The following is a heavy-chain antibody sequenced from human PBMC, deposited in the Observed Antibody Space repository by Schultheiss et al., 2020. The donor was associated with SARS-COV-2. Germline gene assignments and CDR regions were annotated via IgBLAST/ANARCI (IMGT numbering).Heavy chain of an antibody. CDR1: GGSISSGDYY. CDR3: ARGRAAAGKS. Sequence: LRLSCTVSGGSISSGDYYWSWIRQPPGKGLEWIGYIYSSGTTYYNPSLKSRVTISVDTSKNQFSLKLSSVTAADTAVYYCARGRAAAGKSWGQGTLVTVSS. D-gene: IGHD6-13*01. V-gene: IGHV4-30-4*01. CDR2: IYSSGTT. J-gene: IGHJ5*02.